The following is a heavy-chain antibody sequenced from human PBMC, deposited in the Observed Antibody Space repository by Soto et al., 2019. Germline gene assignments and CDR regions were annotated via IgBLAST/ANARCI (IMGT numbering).Heavy chain of an antibody. CDR3: ARERTGTTSMDV. CDR1: GYTFTSYD. Sequence: QVQLVQSGAEVKKPGASVKVSCKASGYTFTSYDINWVRQATGQGLEWMGWMNPNSGNTGYAQKFQGRVTMTRNTSISTAHMEPSSLRSEDTAVYYCARERTGTTSMDVWGQGTTVTVSS. CDR2: MNPNSGNT. V-gene: IGHV1-8*01. J-gene: IGHJ6*02. D-gene: IGHD1-1*01.